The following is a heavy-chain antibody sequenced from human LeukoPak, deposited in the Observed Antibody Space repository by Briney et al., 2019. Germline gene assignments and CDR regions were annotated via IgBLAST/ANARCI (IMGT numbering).Heavy chain of an antibody. V-gene: IGHV1-69*13. D-gene: IGHD6-6*01. CDR1: GGTFNSYA. CDR2: IIPIFGTA. Sequence: SAVKVSCKASGGTFNSYAISWVRQAPGQGLEGMGGIIPIFGTANYAQKSQGRVTITADESTSTAYMELSSLRSEDTAVYYCARDVVAARLIWFDPWGQGTLVTVSS. J-gene: IGHJ5*02. CDR3: ARDVVAARLIWFDP.